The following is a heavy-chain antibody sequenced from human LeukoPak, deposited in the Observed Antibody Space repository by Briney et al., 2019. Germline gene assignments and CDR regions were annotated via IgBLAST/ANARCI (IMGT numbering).Heavy chain of an antibody. CDR1: GGSISSSSYY. CDR3: ARVDEYYDFWSGYSQPYYFDY. D-gene: IGHD3-3*01. Sequence: PSETLSLTCTVSGGSISSSSYYWGWVRQPPGTGLEWIGQVYHDGGTKYNPSLKSRVTILVDKSKNQFSLKLSSVTAADTAVYYCARVDEYYDFWSGYSQPYYFDYWGQGTLVTVSS. CDR2: VYHDGGT. V-gene: IGHV4-39*07. J-gene: IGHJ4*02.